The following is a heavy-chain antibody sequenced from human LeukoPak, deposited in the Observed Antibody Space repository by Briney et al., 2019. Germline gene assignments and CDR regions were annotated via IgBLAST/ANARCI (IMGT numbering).Heavy chain of an antibody. CDR1: GYTFTGYY. CDR2: IHPNSGGT. Sequence: VASVKVSCTASGYTFTGYYMHWVRQAPGQGLEWMGWIHPNSGGTKYAQRFQGRVTVTRDTSISTVYMELSRLRSDDTAVYYCAIWGKYYYDSSGYYYWGQGTLVSVSS. CDR3: AIWGKYYYDSSGYYY. V-gene: IGHV1-2*02. J-gene: IGHJ4*02. D-gene: IGHD3-22*01.